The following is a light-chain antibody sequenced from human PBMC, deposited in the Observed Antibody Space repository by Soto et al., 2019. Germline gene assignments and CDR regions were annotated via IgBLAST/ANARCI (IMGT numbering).Light chain of an antibody. V-gene: IGKV3-11*01. Sequence: EIVLTQSPATLSLSPGERATLSCRASQSVSSYLAWYQQKPGQAPRLLIYDASNRATGIPARLSGSGSGTDFTLTISSLEPEDFAVYYCQQRSNWPWTFGQGPKVEIK. CDR1: QSVSSY. CDR2: DAS. J-gene: IGKJ1*01. CDR3: QQRSNWPWT.